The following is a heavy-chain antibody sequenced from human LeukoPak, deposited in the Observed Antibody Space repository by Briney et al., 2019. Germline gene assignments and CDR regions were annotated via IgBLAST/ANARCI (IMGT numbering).Heavy chain of an antibody. CDR1: GFTFDDYA. D-gene: IGHD3-16*02. J-gene: IGHJ4*02. CDR3: AKEARSRGSNPFGY. Sequence: GGSLRLSCAASGFTFDDYAMHWVRQAPGKGLEWVSGISWNSGSIGYADSVKGRFTISRDNAKNSLYLQMNSLRAEDTALYYCAKEARSRGSNPFGYWGQGTLVTVSS. CDR2: ISWNSGSI. V-gene: IGHV3-9*01.